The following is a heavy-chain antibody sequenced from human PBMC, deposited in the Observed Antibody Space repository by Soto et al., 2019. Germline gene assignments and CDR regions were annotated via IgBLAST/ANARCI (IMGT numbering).Heavy chain of an antibody. V-gene: IGHV3-30*18. J-gene: IGHJ6*02. CDR3: AKDRVLPGDMGCSGGSCYSYYYGMDV. Sequence: TGGSLRLSCAASGFTFSSYGMHWVRQAPGKGLEWVAVISYDGSNKYYADSVKGRFTISRDNSKNTLYLQMNSLRAEDTAVYYCAKDRVLPGDMGCSGGSCYSYYYGMDVWGQGTTVTVSS. D-gene: IGHD2-15*01. CDR2: ISYDGSNK. CDR1: GFTFSSYG.